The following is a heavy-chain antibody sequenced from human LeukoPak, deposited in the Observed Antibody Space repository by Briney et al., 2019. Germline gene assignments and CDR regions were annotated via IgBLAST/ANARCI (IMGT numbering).Heavy chain of an antibody. CDR2: ISGSGGST. Sequence: GGSLRLSCAASGFTFSNYAMSWVRQAPGKGLEWVSAISGSGGSTHYADSVMGRFTISRDNSRNTLFLQLNSLRAEDTAVYYCAKGPYSNLRHFYMDVWGEGTTVTVSS. V-gene: IGHV3-23*01. CDR1: GFTFSNYA. D-gene: IGHD4-11*01. CDR3: AKGPYSNLRHFYMDV. J-gene: IGHJ6*03.